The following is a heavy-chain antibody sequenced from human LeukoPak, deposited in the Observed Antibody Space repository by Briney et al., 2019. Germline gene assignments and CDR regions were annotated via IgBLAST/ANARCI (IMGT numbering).Heavy chain of an antibody. D-gene: IGHD2-2*01. Sequence: GGSLRLSCAASGFTFSSYAMSWVRQAPGKGLEWVAAISASCGTTYYADSVKGRFTISRDNSKNTLYLQMSSLRAEDTAVYYCAKEPREYCSSTSCPNWIDPWGQGTLVTVSS. J-gene: IGHJ5*02. V-gene: IGHV3-23*01. CDR3: AKEPREYCSSTSCPNWIDP. CDR1: GFTFSSYA. CDR2: ISASCGTT.